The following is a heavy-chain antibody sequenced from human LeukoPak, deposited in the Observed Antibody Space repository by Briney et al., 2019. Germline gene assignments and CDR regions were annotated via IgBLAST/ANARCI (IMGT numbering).Heavy chain of an antibody. CDR2: IYYSGST. Sequence: SETLSLTCTVSGGSISSSSYYWGWICQIPGKGLEWIGSIYYSGSTYYNPSLKSRVTISVDTSKNQFSLKLSSVTAADTAVYYCARVDIVATTLDYWGQGTLVTVSS. J-gene: IGHJ4*02. D-gene: IGHD5-12*01. CDR1: GGSISSSSYY. V-gene: IGHV4-39*07. CDR3: ARVDIVATTLDY.